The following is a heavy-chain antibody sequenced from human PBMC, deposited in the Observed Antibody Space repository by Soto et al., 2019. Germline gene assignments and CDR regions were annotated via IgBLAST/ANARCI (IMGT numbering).Heavy chain of an antibody. J-gene: IGHJ4*02. CDR1: GFTFSSYS. Sequence: GSLRLSCAASGFTFSSYSMNWVRQAPGKGLEWVSSISSSSSYIYYADSVKGRFTISRDNAKNSLYLQMNSLRAEDTAVYYCARDLVGATIFDYWGQGTLVTVSS. D-gene: IGHD1-26*01. CDR3: ARDLVGATIFDY. V-gene: IGHV3-21*01. CDR2: ISSSSSYI.